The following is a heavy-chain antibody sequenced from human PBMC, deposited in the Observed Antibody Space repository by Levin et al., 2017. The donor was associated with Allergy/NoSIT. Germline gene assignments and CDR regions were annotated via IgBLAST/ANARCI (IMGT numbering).Heavy chain of an antibody. D-gene: IGHD1-1*01. CDR3: ARGDDDSPWFDP. J-gene: IGHJ5*02. V-gene: IGHV1-18*01. CDR2: IRAYNGNT. CDR1: GYTFTSYG. Sequence: ASVKVSCKASGYTFTSYGISWVRQAPGQGLEWMGWIRAYNGNTKYAQNFQGRVTMTTETSTSTAYMELRSLRSDDTAVYYCARGDDDSPWFDPWGQGTLVTVSS.